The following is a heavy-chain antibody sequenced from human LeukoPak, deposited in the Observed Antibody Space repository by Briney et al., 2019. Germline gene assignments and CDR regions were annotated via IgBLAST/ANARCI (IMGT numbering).Heavy chain of an antibody. CDR2: INHSGST. Sequence: SETLSLTCAVYGGSFSGYYWSWIRQPPGKGLEWIGEINHSGSTNYNPSLKSRVTISVDTSKNQFSLKLSSVTAADTAVYYCARDLGYCSSTSCYDLRGDAFDIWGQGTMVTVSS. CDR1: GGSFSGYY. D-gene: IGHD2-2*01. CDR3: ARDLGYCSSTSCYDLRGDAFDI. J-gene: IGHJ3*02. V-gene: IGHV4-34*01.